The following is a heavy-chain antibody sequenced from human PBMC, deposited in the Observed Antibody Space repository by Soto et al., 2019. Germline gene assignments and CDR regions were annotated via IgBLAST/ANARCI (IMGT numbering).Heavy chain of an antibody. Sequence: PSETLSLTCTVSGGSISSSSYYWGWIRQPPGKGLEWIGSIYYSGSTYYNPSLKSRVTISVDTSKNQFSLKLSSVTAADTAVYYCARLTQQLDPSAYFDYWAQGTLVPVSS. V-gene: IGHV4-39*01. CDR1: GGSISSSSYY. CDR2: IYYSGST. D-gene: IGHD6-13*01. J-gene: IGHJ4*02. CDR3: ARLTQQLDPSAYFDY.